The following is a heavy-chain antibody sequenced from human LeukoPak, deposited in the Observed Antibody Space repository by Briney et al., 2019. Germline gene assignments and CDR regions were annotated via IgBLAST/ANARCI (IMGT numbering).Heavy chain of an antibody. D-gene: IGHD2-15*01. CDR2: IRYDGSNK. Sequence: GGSLRLSCAASGFTFSSYGMHWLRQAPGEGLEWVAFIRYDGSNKYYADSVKGRFTISRDNSKNTLSLQMNSLRAWDTGLCFCAKTSDRIRGGFQSRGQRALVTVSS. CDR3: AKTSDRIRGGFQS. CDR1: GFTFSSYG. V-gene: IGHV3-30*02. J-gene: IGHJ4*02.